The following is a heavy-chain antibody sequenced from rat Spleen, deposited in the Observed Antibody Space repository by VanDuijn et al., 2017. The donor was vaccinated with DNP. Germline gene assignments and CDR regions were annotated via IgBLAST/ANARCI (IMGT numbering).Heavy chain of an antibody. J-gene: IGHJ2*01. CDR3: ARPGSPYYFDY. D-gene: IGHD5-1*01. V-gene: IGHV5-29*01. Sequence: EVQLVESGGGPVQPGRSLKLSCVASGFIFSNYWMTWVRQAPTEGLEWVATISFDGTITYYRDSVKGRFTISRDNAKNTLYLQMDSLRSEDTATYYCARPGSPYYFDYWGQGVMATVSS. CDR2: ISFDGTIT. CDR1: GFIFSNYW.